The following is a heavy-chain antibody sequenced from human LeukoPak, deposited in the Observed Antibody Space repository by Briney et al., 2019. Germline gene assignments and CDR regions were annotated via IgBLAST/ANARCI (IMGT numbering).Heavy chain of an antibody. CDR1: GFTFSDYY. J-gene: IGHJ5*02. CDR3: ARAQGYYYDSSGYRWFDP. Sequence: GGSLRLSCAASGFTFSDYYMTWIRQVPGEGLEGISYISDSGGTMNYADSVKGRFTISRDNAKNSLFLQMNSLRAEDTAVYYCARAQGYYYDSSGYRWFDPWGQGTLVTVSS. V-gene: IGHV3-11*01. D-gene: IGHD3-22*01. CDR2: ISDSGGTM.